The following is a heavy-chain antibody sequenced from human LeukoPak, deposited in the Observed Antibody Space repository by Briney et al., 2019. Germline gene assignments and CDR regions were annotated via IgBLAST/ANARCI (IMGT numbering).Heavy chain of an antibody. CDR2: IRYGGSNK. V-gene: IGHV3-30*02. Sequence: PGGSLRLSCAAPGFTFSSYGMHWVRQAPGKGLEWVAFIRYGGSNKYYADSVKGRFTISRDNSKNTLYLQMNSLRAEDTAVYYCALPLGYCSSTSCPPDYWGQGTLVTVSS. J-gene: IGHJ4*02. CDR1: GFTFSSYG. CDR3: ALPLGYCSSTSCPPDY. D-gene: IGHD2-2*01.